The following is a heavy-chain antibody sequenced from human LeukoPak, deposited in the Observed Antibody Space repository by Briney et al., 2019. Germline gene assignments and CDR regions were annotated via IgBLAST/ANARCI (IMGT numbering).Heavy chain of an antibody. Sequence: GGSLRLSCAAPGFTFSSYGMHWVRQAPGKGLEWVAFIRYDGSNKYYADSVKGRFTISRDNSKNTLYLQMNSLRAEDTAVYCCAKDWVYCSSTSCKRGLYYYYYYGMDVWGQGTTVTVSS. V-gene: IGHV3-30*02. CDR3: AKDWVYCSSTSCKRGLYYYYYYGMDV. CDR1: GFTFSSYG. J-gene: IGHJ6*02. D-gene: IGHD2-2*01. CDR2: IRYDGSNK.